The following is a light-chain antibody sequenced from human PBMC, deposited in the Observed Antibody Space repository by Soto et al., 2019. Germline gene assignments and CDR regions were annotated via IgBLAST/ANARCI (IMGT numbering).Light chain of an antibody. Sequence: EIVMTQSPATLSVSPGERATLSCRASQSVSSNLAWYQQKPGQAPRLLLYGASTRATGIPARFSGSGSGTEFTLTISGLQSEDFAVYYCQHYHNWPPWTFGQGTKVDI. J-gene: IGKJ1*01. CDR3: QHYHNWPPWT. CDR1: QSVSSN. CDR2: GAS. V-gene: IGKV3-15*01.